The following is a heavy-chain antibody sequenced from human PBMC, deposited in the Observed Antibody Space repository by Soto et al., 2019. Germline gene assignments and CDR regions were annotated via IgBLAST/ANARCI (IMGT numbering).Heavy chain of an antibody. CDR1: GFTLSSFG. V-gene: IGHV3-48*01. CDR3: ARDLGYKNIWRPGELDL. Sequence: EVQLVESGGDLVQRGGSLRLSCAASGFTLSSFGMNWVRQPPGKGREWISYISSSGQVIFYADSVKGRFTISRDNAENALYLQMDSVRAEDTGLYYCARDLGYKNIWRPGELDLWGQGTLVTVSS. D-gene: IGHD1-20*01. CDR2: ISSSGQVI. J-gene: IGHJ5*02.